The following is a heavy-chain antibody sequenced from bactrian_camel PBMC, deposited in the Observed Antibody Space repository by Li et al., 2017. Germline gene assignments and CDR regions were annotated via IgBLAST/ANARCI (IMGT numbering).Heavy chain of an antibody. D-gene: IGHD2*01. CDR3: AAAGEYYSGGYHGRY. V-gene: IGHV3S55*01. Sequence: HVQLVESGGGSVQAGGSLRLSCAVSADTTTDYCMGWFRLAPGKEREGVAIIDTDGSTFYADSVAGRFTISRDNAKNTLFLRMNSLKPEDTAMYYCAAAGEYYSGGYHGRYWGQGTQVTVS. CDR2: IDTDGST. CDR1: ADTTTDYC. J-gene: IGHJ4*01.